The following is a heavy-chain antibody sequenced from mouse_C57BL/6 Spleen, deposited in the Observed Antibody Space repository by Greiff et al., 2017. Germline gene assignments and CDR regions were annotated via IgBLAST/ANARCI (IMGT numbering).Heavy chain of an antibody. CDR2: INPNNGGT. J-gene: IGHJ3*01. D-gene: IGHD2-4*01. CDR1: GYPFTNYY. CDR3: ARSYDYDVTY. Sequence: EVQLQQSGPELVKPGASVKISGRASGYPFTNYYRTWVKQSHGKSLEWIGDINPNNGGTSYNQKFKGKATLTVDKSSSTAYMELRSLTSEDAAVYYCARSYDYDVTYWGQGTLVTVSA. V-gene: IGHV1-26*01.